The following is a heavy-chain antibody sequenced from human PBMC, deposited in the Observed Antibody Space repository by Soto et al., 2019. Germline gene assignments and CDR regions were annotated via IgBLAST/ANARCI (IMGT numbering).Heavy chain of an antibody. D-gene: IGHD3-22*01. V-gene: IGHV5-10-1*01. CDR2: IDPSDSYT. Sequence: GESLKISCKGSGYSFTSYWISWVRQLPGKGLEWMGRIDPSDSYTNYSPSFQGHVTISADKSISTAYLQWSSLKASDTAMYYCARHSRSYYDSSGYYGPDAFDIWGQGTMVTVS. J-gene: IGHJ3*02. CDR1: GYSFTSYW. CDR3: ARHSRSYYDSSGYYGPDAFDI.